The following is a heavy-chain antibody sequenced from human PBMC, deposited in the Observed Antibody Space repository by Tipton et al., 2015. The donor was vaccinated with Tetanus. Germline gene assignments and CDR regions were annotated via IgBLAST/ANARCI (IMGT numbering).Heavy chain of an antibody. D-gene: IGHD5-12*01. CDR2: INHSGST. J-gene: IGHJ4*02. V-gene: IGHV4-34*01. CDR1: GGSFSGYY. CDR3: ARVAKWLRFLDY. Sequence: TLSLTCAVYGGSFSGYYWSWIRQPPGKGLEWIGEINHSGSTSYNPSLKSRVTISVDTSKNQFSLKLSSVTAADTAVYYCARVAKWLRFLDYWGQGTLVTVSS.